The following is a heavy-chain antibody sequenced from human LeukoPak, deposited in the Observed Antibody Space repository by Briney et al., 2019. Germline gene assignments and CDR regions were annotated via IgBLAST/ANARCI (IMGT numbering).Heavy chain of an antibody. Sequence: GGSLRLSCAASGFTFSSYAMSWVRQAPGKGLEWVPGIASSGSGPYSAVSVRGRFTISRDNSKNTLYLQMNSLRGEDTAVYYCAKTQDSYGYRSGPNWFDPWGQGTLVTVSS. V-gene: IGHV3-23*01. CDR1: GFTFSSYA. J-gene: IGHJ5*02. D-gene: IGHD5-18*01. CDR3: AKTQDSYGYRSGPNWFDP. CDR2: IASSGSGP.